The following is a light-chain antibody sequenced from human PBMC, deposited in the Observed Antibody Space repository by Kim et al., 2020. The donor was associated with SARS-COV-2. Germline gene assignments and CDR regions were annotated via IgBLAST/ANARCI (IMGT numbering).Light chain of an antibody. CDR3: QSYDSSTLWV. CDR1: RGSSASNY. J-gene: IGLJ3*02. V-gene: IGLV6-57*03. Sequence: KTLATPCPRLRGSSASNYVQSYHQHPRSAPTSVIYEDNQRPSGVPDRFSGSIDSSSNSASLTISGLKTEDEADYYCQSYDSSTLWVFGGGTKLTVL. CDR2: EDN.